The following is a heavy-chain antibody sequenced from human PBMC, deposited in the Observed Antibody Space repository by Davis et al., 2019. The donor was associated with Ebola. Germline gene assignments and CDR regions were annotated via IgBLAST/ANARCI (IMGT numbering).Heavy chain of an antibody. CDR3: AALKPMLSTDV. CDR2: ISSSGKTH. CDR1: GFTFSSYA. V-gene: IGHV3-23*01. J-gene: IGHJ6*02. D-gene: IGHD1-14*01. Sequence: GGSLRLSCAASGFTFSSYAMSWVRQAPGRGLEWVSSISSSGKTHFYADSVKGRFTISRDNSEKMFYLEMNDLRVDDTATYYCAALKPMLSTDVWGQGVAVTVS.